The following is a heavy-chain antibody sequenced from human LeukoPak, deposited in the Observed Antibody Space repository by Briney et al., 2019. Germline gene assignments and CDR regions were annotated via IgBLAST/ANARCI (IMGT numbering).Heavy chain of an antibody. D-gene: IGHD6-13*01. J-gene: IGHJ4*02. CDR1: GGSISSSSYY. Sequence: PSETLSLTCTVSGGSISSSSYYWGWIRQPPGKGLEWIGSIYYSGSTYYNPSLKSRVTISVDTSKNQFSLKLSSVTAADTAVYYCARDTSIAAAPFDYWGQGTLVTVSS. V-gene: IGHV4-39*07. CDR3: ARDTSIAAAPFDY. CDR2: IYYSGST.